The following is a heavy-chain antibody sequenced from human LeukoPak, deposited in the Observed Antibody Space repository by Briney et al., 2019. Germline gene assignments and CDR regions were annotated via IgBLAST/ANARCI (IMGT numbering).Heavy chain of an antibody. V-gene: IGHV1-46*01. CDR1: GYTFTTYY. J-gene: IGHJ4*02. CDR3: TRAQSYCTTTSCSSDH. Sequence: ASVKVSCKAFGYTFTTYYIHWVRQAPGQGLEWMGIINPSVGTTKSPDKFQGRVTMTRDTSTSTVYMELSGLGSDDTATYYCTRAQSYCTTTSCSSDHWGQGTLVIVSS. CDR2: INPSVGTT. D-gene: IGHD2-2*01.